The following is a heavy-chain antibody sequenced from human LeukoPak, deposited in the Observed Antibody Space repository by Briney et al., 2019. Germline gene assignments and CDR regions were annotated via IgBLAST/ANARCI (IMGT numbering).Heavy chain of an antibody. CDR2: IYYSGSA. CDR1: GGSVSSGSDY. CDR3: ARDISGSYCSSTSCYTGGYNWFDP. J-gene: IGHJ5*02. D-gene: IGHD2-2*02. Sequence: ASETLSLTCTVSGGSVSSGSDYWSWIRQPPGKGLEWIGYIYYSGSANYNPSLKSRVTISVDTSKNQFSLKLSSVTAADTAVYYCARDISGSYCSSTSCYTGGYNWFDPWGQGTLVTVSS. V-gene: IGHV4-61*01.